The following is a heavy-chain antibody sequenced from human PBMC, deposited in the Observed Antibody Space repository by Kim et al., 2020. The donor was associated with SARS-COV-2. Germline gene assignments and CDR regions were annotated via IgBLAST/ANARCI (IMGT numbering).Heavy chain of an antibody. CDR3: ARDRADFWSAKGAFDI. V-gene: IGHV3-33*01. CDR2: KWYDGSNK. J-gene: IGHJ3*02. D-gene: IGHD3-3*01. Sequence: GGSLRLSCAASGFTFSSYGMHWVRQAPGKGLEWVAVKWYDGSNKYYADSVKGRFTISRDNSKNTLYLQMNSLRAEDTAVYYCARDRADFWSAKGAFDIWGQETMVTVSS. CDR1: GFTFSSYG.